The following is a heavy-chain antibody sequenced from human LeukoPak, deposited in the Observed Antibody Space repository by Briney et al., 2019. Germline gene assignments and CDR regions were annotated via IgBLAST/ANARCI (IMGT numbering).Heavy chain of an antibody. CDR2: IYYTGGA. J-gene: IGHJ4*02. Sequence: SETLSLTCTVSGDSINSTDYFWAWIRQPPGKGLEWIGSIYYTGGAYFSPSLKSRVTIFVDTPKNQFSLRLTSVTAADTAVYYCARARSPDSGTYVSPGTPKNFDYWGQGTLVTVSS. V-gene: IGHV4-39*01. CDR1: GDSINSTDYF. D-gene: IGHD1-26*01. CDR3: ARARSPDSGTYVSPGTPKNFDY.